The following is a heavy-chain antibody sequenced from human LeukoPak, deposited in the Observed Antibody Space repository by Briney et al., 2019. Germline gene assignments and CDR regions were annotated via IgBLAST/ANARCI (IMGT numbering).Heavy chain of an antibody. Sequence: SETLSLTCTVSGGSISSSSYYWGWIRQPPGKGLVWIGSIYYSGSTYYNPSLKSRVTISVDTSKNQFSLKLSSVTAADTAVYYCARLGGDDFWRAIPPGDAFDIWGPGTMVTVSS. D-gene: IGHD3-3*01. J-gene: IGHJ3*02. CDR2: IYYSGST. CDR3: ARLGGDDFWRAIPPGDAFDI. V-gene: IGHV4-39*01. CDR1: GGSISSSSYY.